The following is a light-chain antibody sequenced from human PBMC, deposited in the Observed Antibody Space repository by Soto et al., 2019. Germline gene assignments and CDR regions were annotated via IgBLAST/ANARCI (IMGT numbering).Light chain of an antibody. Sequence: QSVLTQPPSTSGTPGQRVTISCSGSSSNIGTNTVNWYQQVPGTAPKLLIYSNDQRPSGVPDRFSGSKSGTSVSLAISGLXXXXXXXYXXAAWDARLNGVVFGGGTKLTVL. V-gene: IGLV1-44*01. CDR1: SSNIGTNT. J-gene: IGLJ3*02. CDR2: SND. CDR3: AAWDARLNGVV.